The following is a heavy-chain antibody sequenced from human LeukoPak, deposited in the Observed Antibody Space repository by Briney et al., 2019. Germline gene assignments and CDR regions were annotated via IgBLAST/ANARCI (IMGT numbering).Heavy chain of an antibody. CDR3: ARFESTSGRGFDP. Sequence: SETLSLTCAVSGYSISSGYYWGWIRQPPGKGLEWIGTIYHSGTTYYHPSLKSRVAISLDTSKNQFSLNLRSVTAADTAVYYCARFESTSGRGFDPWGQGTLVTVSS. D-gene: IGHD2-2*01. CDR2: IYHSGTT. J-gene: IGHJ5*02. V-gene: IGHV4-38-2*01. CDR1: GYSISSGYY.